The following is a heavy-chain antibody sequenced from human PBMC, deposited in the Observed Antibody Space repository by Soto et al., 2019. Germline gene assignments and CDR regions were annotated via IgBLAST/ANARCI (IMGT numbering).Heavy chain of an antibody. V-gene: IGHV3-48*01. CDR2: ISSSSSTI. Sequence: GGSLRLSCAASGFTFSSYSTNWVRQAPGKGLEWVSYISSSSSTIYYADSVKGRFTISRDNAKNSLYLQMNSLRAEDTAVYYCARGGRVVVVSYYYGMDVWGQGTTVTVSS. CDR1: GFTFSSYS. D-gene: IGHD3-22*01. CDR3: ARGGRVVVVSYYYGMDV. J-gene: IGHJ6*02.